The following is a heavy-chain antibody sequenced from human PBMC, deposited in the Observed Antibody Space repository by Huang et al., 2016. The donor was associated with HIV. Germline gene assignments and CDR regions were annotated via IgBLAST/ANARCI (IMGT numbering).Heavy chain of an antibody. CDR2: INHSGST. V-gene: IGHV4-34*01. CDR1: GGSFSGHY. D-gene: IGHD5-12*01. CDR3: ARGGMGRWLQWKTFDI. Sequence: QVQLQQWGAGLLKPSETLSLTCAVYGGSFSGHYWTWIRQPPGKGLEWIGEINHSGSTNYTPALKSRVTISVDTSKNQFSRQLTSVTAADSAVYYCARGGMGRWLQWKTFDIWGQGTMVTVSS. J-gene: IGHJ3*02.